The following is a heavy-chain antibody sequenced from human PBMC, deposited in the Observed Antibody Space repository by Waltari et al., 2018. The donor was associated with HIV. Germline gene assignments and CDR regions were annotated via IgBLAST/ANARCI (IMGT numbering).Heavy chain of an antibody. V-gene: IGHV3-74*01. CDR2: ISRTSIDT. CDR3: ARGSDY. J-gene: IGHJ4*02. Sequence: EVQLVESGGGVVQPGGSLRLSCAASGFTFSDYWRYWVRQSPGEGLVWISRISRTSIDTHYADSVMGRFTISRDNAKNTLYLQMNSLRADDTAVYYCARGSDYWGQGTLVTVSS. CDR1: GFTFSDYW.